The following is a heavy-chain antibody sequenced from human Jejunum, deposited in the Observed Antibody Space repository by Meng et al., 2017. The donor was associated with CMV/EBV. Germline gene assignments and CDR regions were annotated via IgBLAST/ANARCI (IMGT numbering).Heavy chain of an antibody. J-gene: IGHJ5*02. CDR2: IYPNGNT. V-gene: IGHV4-4*07. CDR1: GVFISSYS. CDR3: ARDAPPNNYGWFDP. Sequence: RRGPGPGLLKPSCSLSLTCTCSGVFISSYSWSWIQQPAGKGLEWIGRIYPNGNTNSNPSLKSRVTMSIDTSKNQFSLKLTSVTAADTAVYYCARDAPPNNYGWFDPWGQGTLVTVSS. D-gene: IGHD5-18*01.